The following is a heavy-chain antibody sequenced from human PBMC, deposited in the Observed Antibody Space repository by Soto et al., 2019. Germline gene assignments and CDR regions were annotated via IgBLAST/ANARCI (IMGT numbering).Heavy chain of an antibody. CDR3: ARGRRNDAFDI. D-gene: IGHD1-1*01. CDR2: IIPILGIA. V-gene: IGHV1-69*02. J-gene: IGHJ3*02. CDR1: GGTFSIYT. Sequence: GASVKVSCTASGGTFSIYTISWVRQAPGQGLEWMGRIIPILGIANYAQKFQGRVTITADKSTSTAYMELSSLRSEDTAVYYCARGRRNDAFDIWGQGTMVTVSS.